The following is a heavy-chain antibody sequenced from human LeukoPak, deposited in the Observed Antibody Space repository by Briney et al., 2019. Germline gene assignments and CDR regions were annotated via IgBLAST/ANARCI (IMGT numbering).Heavy chain of an antibody. CDR2: IYYSGST. Sequence: SETLSLTCTVSGGSISSYYWSRIRQPPGKGLEWIGYIYYSGSTNYNPSLKSRVTISVDTSKNQFSLKLSSVTAADTAVYYCARSGIAAAGTEWFDPWGQGTLVTVSS. CDR3: ARSGIAAAGTEWFDP. J-gene: IGHJ5*02. D-gene: IGHD6-13*01. V-gene: IGHV4-59*08. CDR1: GGSISSYY.